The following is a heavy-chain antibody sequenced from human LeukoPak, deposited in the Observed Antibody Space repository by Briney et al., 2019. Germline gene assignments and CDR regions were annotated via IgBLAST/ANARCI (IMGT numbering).Heavy chain of an antibody. CDR3: ARPGYCSSTSCYMASGSFDY. CDR1: GFTFSSYS. Sequence: GSLRLSCAASGFTFSSYSMNWVRQAPGKGLEWVSSISSSSSYIYYADSVKGRFTISRDNAKNSLYLQMNSLRAEDTAVYYCARPGYCSSTSCYMASGSFDYWGQGTLVTVSS. D-gene: IGHD2-2*02. CDR2: ISSSSSYI. V-gene: IGHV3-21*01. J-gene: IGHJ4*02.